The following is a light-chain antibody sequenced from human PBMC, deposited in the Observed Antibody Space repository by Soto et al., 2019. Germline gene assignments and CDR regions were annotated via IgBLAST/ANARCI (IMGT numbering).Light chain of an antibody. Sequence: DIPMTQSPSTLSASVGDRVTITCRARQSISRWLAWYQQKPGKAPKLLIYDASILESGVPSRFSGSGSGTEFTLTISSLKPEDFATYYCQQYNSYRTFGQGTKVEIK. CDR1: QSISRW. CDR2: DAS. CDR3: QQYNSYRT. V-gene: IGKV1-5*01. J-gene: IGKJ1*01.